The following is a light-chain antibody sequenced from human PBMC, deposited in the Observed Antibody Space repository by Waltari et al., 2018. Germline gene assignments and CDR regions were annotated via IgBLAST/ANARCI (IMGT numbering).Light chain of an antibody. CDR1: ILVSKN. V-gene: IGLV3-1*01. CDR2: QDI. Sequence: SSELTQPPSVSVSPGQTAYITCSGAILVSKNASWYQHKPGQSPLLVIYQDIYRPSGIPERFSGSKSGNTATLAISGTQAMDDADYYCQALGSKRWVFGGGTKLTVL. CDR3: QALGSKRWV. J-gene: IGLJ3*02.